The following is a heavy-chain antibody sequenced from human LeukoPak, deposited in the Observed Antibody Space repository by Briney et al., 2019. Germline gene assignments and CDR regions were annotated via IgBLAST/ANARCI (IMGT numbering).Heavy chain of an antibody. CDR2: FDPDDGET. J-gene: IGHJ4*02. CDR1: GYSLTELS. V-gene: IGHV1-24*01. D-gene: IGHD2-2*01. CDR3: ATGTIYCSSCSGDY. Sequence: ASVTVSCKVSGYSLTELSMHWVRQAPGKGLEGMGGFDPDDGETPLFAQKFQGRVSMTEDTSTDTAYMELSSLSSEDTAVYYCATGTIYCSSCSGDYWGQGTLVTVSS.